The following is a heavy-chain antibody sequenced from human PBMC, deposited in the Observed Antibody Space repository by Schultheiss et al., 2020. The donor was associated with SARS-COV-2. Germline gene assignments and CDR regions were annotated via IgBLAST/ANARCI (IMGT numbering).Heavy chain of an antibody. Sequence: GGSLRLSCAASGFTFSNAWMSWVRQAPGKGLEWVSYISSSGSTIYYADSVKGRFTISRDNSKNTLYLQMNSLRAEDTAVYYCARGQYDSSGYYHFWGQGTLVTVSS. J-gene: IGHJ4*02. CDR1: GFTFSNAW. V-gene: IGHV3-48*01. D-gene: IGHD3-22*01. CDR2: ISSSGSTI. CDR3: ARGQYDSSGYYHF.